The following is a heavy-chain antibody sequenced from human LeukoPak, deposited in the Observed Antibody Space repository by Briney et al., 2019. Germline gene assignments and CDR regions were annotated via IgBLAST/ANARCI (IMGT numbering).Heavy chain of an antibody. CDR1: GFSFSRAW. D-gene: IGHD1-7*01. V-gene: IGHV3-15*01. J-gene: IGHJ4*02. Sequence: KPGGSLRLSCAASGFSFSRAWMSWIRQAPGKGLEWVGCIKSRYDGGTADYAAPVRGRFTISRDGSKNTLFLQMKSLEADDSAVYYCTTTGSTADFWGQGTLVTVSS. CDR3: TTTGSTADF. CDR2: IKSRYDGGTA.